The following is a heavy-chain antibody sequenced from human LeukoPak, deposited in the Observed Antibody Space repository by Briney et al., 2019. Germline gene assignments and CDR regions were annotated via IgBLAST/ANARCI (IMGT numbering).Heavy chain of an antibody. D-gene: IGHD6-19*01. CDR1: GFTFSSYW. Sequence: PGGSLRLSCAASGFTFSSYWMSWVRQAPGKGLEWVANIRQDGSVQNYVDSVKGRFTISRDNAKNSLYLQMNNLRSEDTAVYYCASPLAVAGNFWGQGTLVTVSS. V-gene: IGHV3-7*01. J-gene: IGHJ4*02. CDR2: IRQDGSVQ. CDR3: ASPLAVAGNF.